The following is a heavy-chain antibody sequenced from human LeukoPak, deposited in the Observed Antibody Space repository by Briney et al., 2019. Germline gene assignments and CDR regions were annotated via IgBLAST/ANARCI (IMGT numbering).Heavy chain of an antibody. V-gene: IGHV3-21*01. D-gene: IGHD5-24*01. CDR3: ARDAYNYYGFDI. CDR1: GFTFSSYS. J-gene: IGHJ3*02. Sequence: GGSLRLSCAASGFTFSSYSMNWVRQAPGMGLEWVSSISSSSNYIYYADSVKGRFTISRDNAKNSLYLQMNSLRAEDTAVYYCARDAYNYYGFDIWGQGTEVTVSS. CDR2: ISSSSNYI.